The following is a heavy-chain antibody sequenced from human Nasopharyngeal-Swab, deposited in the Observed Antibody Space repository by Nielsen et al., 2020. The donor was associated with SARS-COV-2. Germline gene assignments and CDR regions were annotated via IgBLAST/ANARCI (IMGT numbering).Heavy chain of an antibody. CDR2: IYYSGST. D-gene: IGHD2-2*01. CDR3: ARWGVVPAADYYYGMDV. V-gene: IGHV4-31*03. J-gene: IGHJ6*02. Sequence: SETLSLTCTVSGGSISSGGYYWSWIRQHPGKGLEWIGYIYYSGSTYYNPSLKSRVTISVDTSKNQFSLKLSPVTAADTAVYYCARWGVVPAADYYYGMDVWGQGTTVTVSS. CDR1: GGSISSGGYY.